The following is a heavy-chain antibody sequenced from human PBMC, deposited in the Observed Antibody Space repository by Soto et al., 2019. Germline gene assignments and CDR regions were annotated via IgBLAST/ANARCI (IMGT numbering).Heavy chain of an antibody. CDR1: GYTFASFG. J-gene: IGHJ4*02. CDR2: ISAYNGAT. D-gene: IGHD6-19*01. Sequence: QVQLVQSGGEVKTPGASVKVSCTASGYTFASFGVTWVRQAPGQGLEWVGWISAYNGATHYAQKFQGRVTLTTDTSTTTVSVELRSLKADDTALYYCVRDDIAVSGATPDYWGQGTLVTVSS. CDR3: VRDDIAVSGATPDY. V-gene: IGHV1-18*01.